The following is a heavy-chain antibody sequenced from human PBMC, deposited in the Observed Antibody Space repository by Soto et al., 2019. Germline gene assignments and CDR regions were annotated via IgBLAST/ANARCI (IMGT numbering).Heavy chain of an antibody. CDR1: GYTFTSYY. V-gene: IGHV1-46*01. Sequence: GASVKVSCKASGYTFTSYYMNWVRQAPGQGLEWLGIINPSGGYTTYAQRFLGRVTMTSDTSTSTVHMELGSLRSDDTAVYYCARDRMVRGVMMGGMDVWGQGTTVTVSS. CDR2: INPSGGYT. D-gene: IGHD3-10*01. CDR3: ARDRMVRGVMMGGMDV. J-gene: IGHJ6*02.